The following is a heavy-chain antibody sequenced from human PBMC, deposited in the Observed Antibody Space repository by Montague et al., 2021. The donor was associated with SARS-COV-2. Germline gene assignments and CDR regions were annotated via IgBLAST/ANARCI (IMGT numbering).Heavy chain of an antibody. D-gene: IGHD2-15*01. J-gene: IGHJ6*02. CDR3: ARGSGCSGGSCYSEWDPYYSYGMHV. CDR2: INQSGNT. Sequence: SETLSLTCAVYGGSFSGYYWSWIRQPPGKGRELIGEINQSGNTNYNPSLKSRGTISVDTSKNQFSLTLSSVTAADTAVYYCARGSGCSGGSCYSEWDPYYSYGMHVWGQGTTVTVSS. V-gene: IGHV4-34*01. CDR1: GGSFSGYY.